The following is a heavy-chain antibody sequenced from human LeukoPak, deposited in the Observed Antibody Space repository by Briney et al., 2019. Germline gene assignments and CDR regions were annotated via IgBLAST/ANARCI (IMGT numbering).Heavy chain of an antibody. CDR1: GFTFSSYA. D-gene: IGHD6-13*01. J-gene: IGHJ4*02. CDR2: ISYDGSNK. Sequence: PGRSLRLSCAASGFTFSSYAMHWVRRAPGKGLEWVAVISYDGSNKYYADSVKGRFTISRDNSKNTLYLQMNSLRAEDTAVYYCAKSRGGSSWYWGYYFDYWGQGTLVTVSS. V-gene: IGHV3-30*07. CDR3: AKSRGGSSWYWGYYFDY.